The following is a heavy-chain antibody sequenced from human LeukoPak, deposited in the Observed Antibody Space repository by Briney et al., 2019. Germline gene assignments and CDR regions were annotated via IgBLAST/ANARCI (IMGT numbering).Heavy chain of an antibody. V-gene: IGHV5-10-1*01. CDR1: GYSFTSYW. D-gene: IGHD2-2*01. CDR3: ARMGGSYCRSMSCLDS. CDR2: IDPSDSYT. J-gene: IGHJ4*02. Sequence: GESLRISCKGSGYSFTSYWISWVRQMPGKGLEWMGRIDPSDSYTNYSPSFQGHVSISVDKTISTAYLQWSSLKASDTAMYYCARMGGSYCRSMSCLDSWGQGTLVTVSS.